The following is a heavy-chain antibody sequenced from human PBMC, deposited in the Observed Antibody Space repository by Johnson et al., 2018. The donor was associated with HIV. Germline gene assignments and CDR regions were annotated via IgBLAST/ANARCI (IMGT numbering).Heavy chain of an antibody. D-gene: IGHD6-6*01. Sequence: QVQLVESGGGVVQPGRSLRLSCAASGFTFSSYAMHWVRQAPGKGLEWVAVISYDGSNKYYADSVKGRFTIPRDNSKNTLYLQMNSLRAEETAVYYCAKVLAGIAARPLTFDAFDIWGQGTMVTVSS. CDR1: GFTFSSYA. CDR2: ISYDGSNK. V-gene: IGHV3-30-3*01. J-gene: IGHJ3*02. CDR3: AKVLAGIAARPLTFDAFDI.